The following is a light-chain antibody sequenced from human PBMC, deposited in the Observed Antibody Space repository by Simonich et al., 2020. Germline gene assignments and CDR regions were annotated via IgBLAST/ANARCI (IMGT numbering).Light chain of an antibody. Sequence: AIQLTQSPSSLSASVGDRVTITCRASQGISSALAWDQQKPGKAPKLLIYDASSLETGVPSRFSGSGSGTDFTFTISSLQPEDIATYYCQQYDNLPSYTFGQGTKLEIK. CDR2: DAS. V-gene: IGKV1D-13*01. J-gene: IGKJ2*01. CDR1: QGISSA. CDR3: QQYDNLPSYT.